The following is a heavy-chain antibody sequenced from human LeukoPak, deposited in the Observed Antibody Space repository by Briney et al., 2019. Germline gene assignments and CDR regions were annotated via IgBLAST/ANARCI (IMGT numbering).Heavy chain of an antibody. CDR1: GFTFSSYW. J-gene: IGHJ4*02. CDR3: ARGYDFWSGYYNY. V-gene: IGHV3-74*01. D-gene: IGHD3-3*01. CDR2: INSDGSST. Sequence: PGGTLRLSCAASGFTFSSYWMHWVRQAPGKGLVWVSRINSDGSSTSYADSVKGRFTISRDNAKNTLYLQMNSLRAEDTAVYYCARGYDFWSGYYNYWGQGTQVTVSS.